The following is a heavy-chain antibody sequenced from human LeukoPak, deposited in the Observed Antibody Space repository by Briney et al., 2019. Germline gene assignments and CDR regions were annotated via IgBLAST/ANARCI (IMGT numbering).Heavy chain of an antibody. J-gene: IGHJ5*02. D-gene: IGHD3-16*02. V-gene: IGHV4-39*07. Sequence: SETLSLTCTVSGGSISSSSYYWGWIRQPPGKGLEWVGNIYYSGSTYYNPSLESRVTMSLDTSKNQFSLKLSSVTAADTAVYYCARDENGYVWGSFRAWGQGTLVTVSS. CDR3: ARDENGYVWGSFRA. CDR1: GGSISSSSYY. CDR2: IYYSGST.